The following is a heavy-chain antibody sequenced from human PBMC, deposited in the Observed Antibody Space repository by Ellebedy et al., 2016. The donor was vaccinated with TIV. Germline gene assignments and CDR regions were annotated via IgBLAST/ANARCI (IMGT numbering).Heavy chain of an antibody. Sequence: ASVKVSXXASGYTFTSYGISWVRQAPGQGLEWMGWISAYNGNTNYAQKLQGRVTMTTDTSTSTAYMELRSLRSDDTAVNYCARLPPYYDFWSGSYYYYMDVWGKGTTVTVSS. CDR2: ISAYNGNT. CDR1: GYTFTSYG. J-gene: IGHJ6*03. CDR3: ARLPPYYDFWSGSYYYYMDV. V-gene: IGHV1-18*01. D-gene: IGHD3-3*01.